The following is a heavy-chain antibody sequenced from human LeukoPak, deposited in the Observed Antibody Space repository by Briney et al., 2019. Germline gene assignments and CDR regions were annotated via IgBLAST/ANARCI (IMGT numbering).Heavy chain of an antibody. J-gene: IGHJ5*02. V-gene: IGHV4-38-2*01. Sequence: PSETLSLTYAVSGYSISSGYYWGWIRQPPGKGLEWIGSIYYSGSTYYNPSLKSRVTISVDTSKNQFSLKLSSVTAADTAVYYCARHLLPYCSSTSCPEFDPWGQGTLVTVSS. D-gene: IGHD2-2*01. CDR1: GYSISSGYY. CDR2: IYYSGST. CDR3: ARHLLPYCSSTSCPEFDP.